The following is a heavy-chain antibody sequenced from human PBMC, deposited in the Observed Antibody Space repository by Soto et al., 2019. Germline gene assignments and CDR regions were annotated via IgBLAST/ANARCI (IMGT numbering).Heavy chain of an antibody. CDR2: IKQDGSEK. Sequence: EVQLVESGGGLVQPGGSLRLSCAASGFTFSSYWMSWVRQAPGKGLEWVANIKQDGSEKYYVDSVKGRFTISRDNAKNSLYLQMNSLRSEDTAVYYCARGTTVTGKYFDYWGQGTLVTVSS. D-gene: IGHD4-4*01. V-gene: IGHV3-7*01. CDR1: GFTFSSYW. J-gene: IGHJ4*02. CDR3: ARGTTVTGKYFDY.